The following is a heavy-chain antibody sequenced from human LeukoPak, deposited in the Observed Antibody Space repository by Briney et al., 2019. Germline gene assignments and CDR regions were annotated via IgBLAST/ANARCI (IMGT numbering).Heavy chain of an antibody. Sequence: ASVKVSCKASGYTCTTYDVNWVRQATGQGLEWMGWMNPNNGDTGYAQKFQGRVTMTRDTSISTAYMELSSLRSEDTAVYYCARGRTDYYDSSASFPALGYWGQGTLVTVSS. V-gene: IGHV1-8*01. CDR2: MNPNNGDT. CDR1: GYTCTTYD. J-gene: IGHJ4*02. CDR3: ARGRTDYYDSSASFPALGY. D-gene: IGHD3-22*01.